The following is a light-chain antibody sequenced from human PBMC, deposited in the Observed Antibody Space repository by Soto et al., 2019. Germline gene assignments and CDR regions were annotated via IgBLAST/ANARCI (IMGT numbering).Light chain of an antibody. CDR1: SSDIGAHNF. J-gene: IGLJ1*01. Sequence: QSALTQPASVSGSPGQAITVSCSGTSSDIGAHNFVSWYQQHPGKAPKLIIYEVINRPSGVSDRFSGSKSGNTASRTISGLQSEDEADYYCNSYTTSNTFVFGSGTKVTVL. V-gene: IGLV2-14*03. CDR2: EVI. CDR3: NSYTTSNTFV.